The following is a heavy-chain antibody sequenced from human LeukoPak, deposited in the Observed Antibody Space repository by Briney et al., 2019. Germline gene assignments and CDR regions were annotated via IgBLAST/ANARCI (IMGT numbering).Heavy chain of an antibody. CDR3: ARASPAGQLAPEY. J-gene: IGHJ4*02. CDR1: GGSISSGGYY. Sequence: SETLSLTCTVSGGSISSGGYYWSWIRQHPGKGLEWIGYIYYSGSTYYNPSLKSRVTISVDTSKNQFSLKLSSVTAADTAVYYCARASPAGQLAPEYWGQGTLVTVSS. V-gene: IGHV4-31*03. CDR2: IYYSGST. D-gene: IGHD6-13*01.